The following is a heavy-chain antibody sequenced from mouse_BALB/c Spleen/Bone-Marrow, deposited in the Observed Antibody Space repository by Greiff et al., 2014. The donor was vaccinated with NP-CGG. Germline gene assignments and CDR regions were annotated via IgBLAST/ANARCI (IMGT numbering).Heavy chain of an antibody. V-gene: IGHV1S81*02. J-gene: IGHJ4*01. CDR2: INPNNDGT. CDR3: ARAAYDPYAMDY. Sequence: VHLVESGAELVKPGASVKLSCKASGYTFTSYYMYWVKQGPGQGLEWIGEINPNNDGTNFNEKFKSKATLTVDKSSSTAYMQLSSLTSEDSAVYYCARAAYDPYAMDYWGQGTSVTVSS. CDR1: GYTFTSYY. D-gene: IGHD2-3*01.